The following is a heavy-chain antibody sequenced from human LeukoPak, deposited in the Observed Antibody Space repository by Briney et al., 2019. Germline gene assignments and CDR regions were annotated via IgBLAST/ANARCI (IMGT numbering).Heavy chain of an antibody. V-gene: IGHV3-11*01. CDR1: GFTFSDYY. CDR3: ATGLGTEIAAPYFDY. D-gene: IGHD6-6*01. Sequence: KAGGSLRLSCAASGFTFSDYYMSWIRQAPGKGLEWVSYISSSGSTIYYADSVKGRFTISMDNAKNSLYLQMNSLRAEDTAVYYCATGLGTEIAAPYFDYWGQGTLVTVSS. J-gene: IGHJ4*02. CDR2: ISSSGSTI.